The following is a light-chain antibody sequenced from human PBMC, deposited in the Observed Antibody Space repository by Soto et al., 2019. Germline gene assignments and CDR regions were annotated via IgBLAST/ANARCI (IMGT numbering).Light chain of an antibody. CDR2: DAS. V-gene: IGKV1-5*01. CDR3: QQYRPT. Sequence: DIQMTQSPSTLSASVGDRVTITCRASQSISSWLAWYQQKPGKAPKLLIYDASGLESGVPSRFSGSGAGTEFTLTISSLQPDDFATYYCQQYRPTFGQGTKVEIK. CDR1: QSISSW. J-gene: IGKJ1*01.